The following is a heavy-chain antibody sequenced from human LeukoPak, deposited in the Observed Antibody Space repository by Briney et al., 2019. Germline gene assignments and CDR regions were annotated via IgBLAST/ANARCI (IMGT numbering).Heavy chain of an antibody. CDR3: ARDFSLVVGASDS. V-gene: IGHV3-23*01. CDR1: GFTFSAYA. D-gene: IGHD1-26*01. Sequence: QTGGSLRLSCAASGFTFSAYAMAWVRRPPGRGLEWVSTMALSGGPTHYADAVEGRFTISRDDSKSTLYLHINNLRAEDTAVYYCARDFSLVVGASDSWGKGTLVTVSS. CDR2: MALSGGPT. J-gene: IGHJ5*02.